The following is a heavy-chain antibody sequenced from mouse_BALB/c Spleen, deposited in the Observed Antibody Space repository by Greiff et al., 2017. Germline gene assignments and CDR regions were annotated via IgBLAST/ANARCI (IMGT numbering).Heavy chain of an antibody. CDR1: GYSFTDYI. J-gene: IGHJ4*01. V-gene: IGHV1-39*01. CDR2: INPYYGST. CDR3: ARGDGYPLAMDY. D-gene: IGHD2-3*01. Sequence: VQLKQTGPELVKPGASVKISCKASGYSFTDYIMLWVKQSHGKSLEWIGNINPYYGSTSYNLKFKGKATLTVDKSSSTAYMQLNSLTSEDSAVYYCARGDGYPLAMDYWGQGTSVTVSS.